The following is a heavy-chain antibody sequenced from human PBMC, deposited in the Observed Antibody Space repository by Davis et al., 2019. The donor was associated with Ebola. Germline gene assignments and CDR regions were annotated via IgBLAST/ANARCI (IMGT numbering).Heavy chain of an antibody. J-gene: IGHJ4*02. V-gene: IGHV3-21*01. CDR3: ARWGCSGGSCYEGSWDYFDY. D-gene: IGHD2-15*01. CDR1: GFTFSSYS. CDR2: ISSSSSYI. Sequence: GESLKISCAASGFTFSSYSMNWVRQAPGKGLEWVSSISSSSSYIYYADSVKGRFTISRDNAKNSLYLQMNSLRAEDTAVYYCARWGCSGGSCYEGSWDYFDYWGQGTLVTVSS.